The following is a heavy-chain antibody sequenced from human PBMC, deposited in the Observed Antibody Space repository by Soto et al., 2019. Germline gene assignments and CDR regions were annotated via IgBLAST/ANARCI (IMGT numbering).Heavy chain of an antibody. CDR3: ARAGAAPYYYYGMDV. V-gene: IGHV1-18*01. J-gene: IGHJ6*02. CDR2: ISTYNGDT. Sequence: QVQLVQSGAEVRKPGASVKVSCKASGYTFSTSGMSWLRQAPGQGLEWMGWISTYNGDTNDAPKFQDRVTMTSDTSTSTVDMGLRSLRSDDTAVYYCARAGAAPYYYYGMDVWGQGTRVTVSS. CDR1: GYTFSTSG. D-gene: IGHD2-15*01.